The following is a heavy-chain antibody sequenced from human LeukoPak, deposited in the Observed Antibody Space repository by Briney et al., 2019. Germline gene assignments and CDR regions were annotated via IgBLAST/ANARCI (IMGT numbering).Heavy chain of an antibody. Sequence: PGGSLRLSCAASGFTFSSYWMHWVRQAPGKGLVWVSRINSDGSSTSYADSVKGRFTISRDNAKNTLYLQMNSLRAEDTAVYYCARDFVVRGVIQSSYYYYYYGMDVWGQGTTVTVSS. J-gene: IGHJ6*02. CDR2: INSDGSST. V-gene: IGHV3-74*01. CDR3: ARDFVVRGVIQSSYYYYYYGMDV. D-gene: IGHD3-10*01. CDR1: GFTFSSYW.